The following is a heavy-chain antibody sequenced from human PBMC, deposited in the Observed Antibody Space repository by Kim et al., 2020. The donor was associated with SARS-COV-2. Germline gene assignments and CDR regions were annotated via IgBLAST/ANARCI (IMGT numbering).Heavy chain of an antibody. D-gene: IGHD3-22*01. J-gene: IGHJ3*02. CDR2: IRKKTHSYTT. Sequence: GGSLRLSCAXSGFIFSDHHIDWVRQAPGKGLEWVGRIRKKTHSYTTTYAASVKGSFIVSRDDSSNSVELKMNSLKTEETAVYYCSRVGYYDSRGYSTNGFDIWGQGTMVTVSS. CDR1: GFIFSDHH. CDR3: SRVGYYDSRGYSTNGFDI. V-gene: IGHV3-72*01.